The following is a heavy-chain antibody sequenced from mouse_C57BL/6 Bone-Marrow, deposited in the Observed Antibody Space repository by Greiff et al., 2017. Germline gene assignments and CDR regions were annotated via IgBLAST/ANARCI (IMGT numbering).Heavy chain of an antibody. CDR3: VSYYYGSSEFAY. Sequence: EVQLVESGPELVKPGASVKISCKASGYSFTGYYMHWVKQSHGNILDWIGYIYPYNGVSSYNQKFKGKATLTVDKSSSTAYMELRSLTSEDSAVYYCVSYYYGSSEFAYGGQGTLVTVSA. CDR2: IYPYNGVS. J-gene: IGHJ3*01. CDR1: GYSFTGYY. V-gene: IGHV1-31*01. D-gene: IGHD1-1*01.